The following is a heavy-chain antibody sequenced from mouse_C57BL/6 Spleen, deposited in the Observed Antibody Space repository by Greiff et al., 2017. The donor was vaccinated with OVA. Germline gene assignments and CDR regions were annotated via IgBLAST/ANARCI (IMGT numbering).Heavy chain of an antibody. CDR1: GYTFPDYD. CDR3: TRWDASAYYYAMDY. V-gene: IGHV1-15*01. J-gene: IGHJ4*01. Sequence: QVQLQQSGAELVRPGASVTLSCKASGYTFPDYDMHWVKQTPVHGLEWIGAIDPETGGTAYNQKFKGKAILTADKSSSTAYMELRSLTSEDSAVYYCTRWDASAYYYAMDYWGQGTSVTVSS. CDR2: IDPETGGT. D-gene: IGHD6-1*01.